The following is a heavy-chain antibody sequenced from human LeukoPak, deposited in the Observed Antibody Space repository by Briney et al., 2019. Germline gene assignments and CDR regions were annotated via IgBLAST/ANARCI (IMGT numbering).Heavy chain of an antibody. CDR1: GGSISSYY. CDR2: IYYSGST. Sequence: SETLSLTCPVSGGSISSYYWSWIRQPPGKGREWIGYIYYSGSTNYNPSLKSRVTISVDTSKNQFSLKLSSVTAADSAVYSCAGGYSSSRRYENDCWGQGTLVTVSS. V-gene: IGHV4-59*08. CDR3: AGGYSSSRRYENDC. J-gene: IGHJ4*02. D-gene: IGHD6-19*01.